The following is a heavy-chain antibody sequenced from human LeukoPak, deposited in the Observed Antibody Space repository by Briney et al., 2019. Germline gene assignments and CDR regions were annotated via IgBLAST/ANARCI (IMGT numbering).Heavy chain of an antibody. CDR3: AVLWQWLVPRYDY. J-gene: IGHJ4*02. Sequence: ASVKLSCTASGGTFSSYAISWVRQAPGQGLEWMGGIIPIFGTANYAQKFQGRVTITADESTSTAYMELSSLRSEDTAVYYCAVLWQWLVPRYDYWGQGTLVTVSS. D-gene: IGHD6-19*01. CDR2: IIPIFGTA. CDR1: GGTFSSYA. V-gene: IGHV1-69*13.